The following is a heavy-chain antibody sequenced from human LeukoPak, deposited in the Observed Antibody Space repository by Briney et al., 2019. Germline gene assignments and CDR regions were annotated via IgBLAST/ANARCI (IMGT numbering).Heavy chain of an antibody. J-gene: IGHJ4*02. D-gene: IGHD2-21*01. V-gene: IGHV5-51*01. CDR1: GSSFTTYG. CDR2: IYPGDWDT. CDR3: ARQGESYYGFDY. Sequence: GEPPKISCKGSGSSFTTYGIGWLRQMPVKDLELMLIIYPGDWDTRYSPSFQGPVTISADKSIATAYLQWSSPKAAYIATNHCARQGESYYGFDYWGQGPLVTVS.